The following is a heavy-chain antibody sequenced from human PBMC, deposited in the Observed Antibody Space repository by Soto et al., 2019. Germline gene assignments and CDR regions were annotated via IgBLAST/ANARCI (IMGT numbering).Heavy chain of an antibody. Sequence: LSLTCAVSGDSMTNTNWWSWVRQPPGKGLEWIGEIYHSGSTNYNPSLRSRVTMSVDKSKNQFSLNLTSVTAADTAVYYCAKRSLRRLRFVETHWGQGTLVTVSS. CDR2: IYHSGST. J-gene: IGHJ4*02. V-gene: IGHV4-4*02. CDR1: GDSMTNTNW. D-gene: IGHD3-3*01. CDR3: AKRSLRRLRFVETH.